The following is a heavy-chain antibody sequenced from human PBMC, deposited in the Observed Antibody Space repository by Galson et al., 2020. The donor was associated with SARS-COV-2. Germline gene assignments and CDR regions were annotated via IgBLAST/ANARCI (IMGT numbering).Heavy chain of an antibody. J-gene: IGHJ5*02. CDR2: IYYSAST. V-gene: IGHV4-39*07. CDR1: VDSVSNSDYY. D-gene: IGHD2-2*03. Sequence: SQTLSLTCSVSVDSVSNSDYYWAWVRQPPGKGLEYIANIYYSASTYHNPSLTSRVTMSIDTSKNQFSLKLTSVTAADTAIYYCARDLLDITVVPAALSLDAWGQGTLVTVSS. CDR3: ARDLLDITVVPAALSLDA.